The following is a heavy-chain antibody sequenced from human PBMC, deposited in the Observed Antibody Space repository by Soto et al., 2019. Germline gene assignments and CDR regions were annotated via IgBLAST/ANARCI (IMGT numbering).Heavy chain of an antibody. V-gene: IGHV4-31*03. J-gene: IGHJ6*02. Sequence: QVQLQESGPGLVKPSQTLSLTCSVSGASINGGGYYWSWIRQHPGKGLEWIGHIYYTGNTYYNPSLKSRISISADTSKNQFSLRLTSVTAADTAVYYCARAITRTRGYYYGVDVWGQGTTVTVSS. CDR1: GASINGGGYY. CDR3: ARAITRTRGYYYGVDV. CDR2: IYYTGNT. D-gene: IGHD1-20*01.